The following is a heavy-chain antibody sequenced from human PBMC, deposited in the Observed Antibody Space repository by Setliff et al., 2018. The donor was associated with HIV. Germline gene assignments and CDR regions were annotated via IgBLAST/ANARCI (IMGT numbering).Heavy chain of an antibody. CDR2: IYSSGTT. CDR1: DGSTSSYY. J-gene: IGHJ4*02. D-gene: IGHD6-13*01. V-gene: IGHV4-4*07. CDR3: ARDQGSTWFWDYFDY. Sequence: SETLSLTCTVSDGSTSSYYWNWFRQPAGKGLEWIGRIYSSGTTIYNPSLKSCVAMSVDTSKNQFSLKLSSVTAADTATYYCARDQGSTWFWDYFDYWGQGTLVTVSS.